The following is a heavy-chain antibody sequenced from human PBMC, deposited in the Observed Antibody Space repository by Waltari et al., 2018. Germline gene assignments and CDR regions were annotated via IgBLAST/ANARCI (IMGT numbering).Heavy chain of an antibody. CDR2: IHRSGKS. CDR1: W. J-gene: IGHJ4*02. CDR3: ARDRGIGLYLDS. Sequence: WWSWVRQPPEKGLEWIGQIHRSGKSNYNPSLESRVTISADTSNNQFSLKLTSTTAADTVVYYCARDRGIGLYLDSWGQGTLVTVSP. V-gene: IGHV4-4*02. D-gene: IGHD1-26*01.